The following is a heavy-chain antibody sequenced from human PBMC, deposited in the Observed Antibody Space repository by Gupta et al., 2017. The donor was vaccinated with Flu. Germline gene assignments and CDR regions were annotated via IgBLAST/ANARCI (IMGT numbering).Heavy chain of an antibody. V-gene: IGHV1-46*01. J-gene: IGHJ4*02. Sequence: QVQLVQSGAEVKKPGASVKVSCKASGYTFTSYYMHWVRQAPGQGLEWMGIINPSGGSTSYAQKFQGRVTMTRDTSTSTVYMELSSLRSEDTAVYYCARDPSRDVVGYYFDYWGQGTLVTVSS. CDR3: ARDPSRDVVGYYFDY. CDR2: INPSGGST. CDR1: GYTFTSYY. D-gene: IGHD5-12*01.